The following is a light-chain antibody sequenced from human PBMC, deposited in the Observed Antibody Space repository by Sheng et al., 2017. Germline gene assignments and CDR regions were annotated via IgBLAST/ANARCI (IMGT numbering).Light chain of an antibody. CDR1: QGVTSY. V-gene: IGKV3D-11*01. J-gene: IGKJ3*01. Sequence: EIVLTQSPATLSLSPGERATLSCRTSQGVTSYLAWYQQRPGQAPRLLIYDASSRATGIPARFRGSGPGTDFTLTISSLEPEDFAVYYCQQRSNWPPVTFGPGTKVDVK. CDR3: QQRSNWPPVT. CDR2: DAS.